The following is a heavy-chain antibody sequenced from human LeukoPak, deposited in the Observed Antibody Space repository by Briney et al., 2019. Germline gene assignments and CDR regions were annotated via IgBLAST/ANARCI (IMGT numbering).Heavy chain of an antibody. J-gene: IGHJ4*02. V-gene: IGHV4-38-2*02. D-gene: IGHD6-19*01. CDR3: ARDGVGSGWYRGVDY. CDR2: IYHSGST. Sequence: PSETLSLTCAVSGYSISSGYYWGWIRQPPGKGLECIGSIYHSGSTYYNPSLKSRVTISVDTSKNQFSLKLSSVTAADTAVYYCARDGVGSGWYRGVDYWGQGTLVTVSS. CDR1: GYSISSGYY.